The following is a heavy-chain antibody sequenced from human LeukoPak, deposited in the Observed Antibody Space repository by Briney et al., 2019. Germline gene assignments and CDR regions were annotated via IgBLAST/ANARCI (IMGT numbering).Heavy chain of an antibody. CDR2: ISSSSSYI. V-gene: IGHV3-21*01. Sequence: GGSLRLSCAASGITLSSYSMNWVRQAPGKGLEWVSSISSSSSYIYYADSVKGRFTISRDNAKNSLYLQMNSLRAEDTAVYYCAGGLYSSSGYYYMDVWGKGTTVTVSS. CDR1: GITLSSYS. CDR3: AGGLYSSSGYYYMDV. J-gene: IGHJ6*03. D-gene: IGHD6-13*01.